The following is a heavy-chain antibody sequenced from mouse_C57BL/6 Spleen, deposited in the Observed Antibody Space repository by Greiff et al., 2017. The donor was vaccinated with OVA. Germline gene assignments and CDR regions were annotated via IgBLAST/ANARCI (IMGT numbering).Heavy chain of an antibody. V-gene: IGHV5-17*01. J-gene: IGHJ4*01. CDR1: GFTFSDYG. CDR3: ARRTGLYAMDY. D-gene: IGHD4-1*01. CDR2: ISSGSSTI. Sequence: EVKVEESGGGLVKPGGSLKLSCAASGFTFSDYGMHWVRQAPEKGLEWVAYISSGSSTIYYADTVKGRFTISRDNAKNTLFLQMTSLRSEDTAMYYCARRTGLYAMDYWGQGTSVTVSS.